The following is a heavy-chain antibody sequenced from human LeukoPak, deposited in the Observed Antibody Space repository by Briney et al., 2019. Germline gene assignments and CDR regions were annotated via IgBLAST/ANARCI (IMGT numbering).Heavy chain of an antibody. J-gene: IGHJ4*02. D-gene: IGHD6-6*01. Sequence: GGSLRLSCAASGFTFSSYWMHWVRQAPGKGLVWVSRINTDGSSTSYADSVKGRFTISRDNSKNTLYLQMNSLRAEDTAVYYCAKDLLYSSSADYWGQGTLVTVSS. CDR3: AKDLLYSSSADY. CDR2: INTDGSST. V-gene: IGHV3-74*01. CDR1: GFTFSSYW.